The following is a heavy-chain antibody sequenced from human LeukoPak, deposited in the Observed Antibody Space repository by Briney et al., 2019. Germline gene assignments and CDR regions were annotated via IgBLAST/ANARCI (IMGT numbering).Heavy chain of an antibody. J-gene: IGHJ4*02. CDR2: IYYSGST. D-gene: IGHD1-26*01. CDR1: GGSISSGY. Sequence: SETLSLTCTVSGGSISSGYWSWIRQPPGKGLEWIGYIYYSGSTNYNPSLKSRVTISVDTSKNQFSLKLSSVTAADTAVYYCARDKRGSYADYWGQGTLVTVSS. CDR3: ARDKRGSYADY. V-gene: IGHV4-59*01.